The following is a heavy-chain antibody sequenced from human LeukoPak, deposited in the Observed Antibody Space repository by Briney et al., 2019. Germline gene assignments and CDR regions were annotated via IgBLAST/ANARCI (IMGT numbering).Heavy chain of an antibody. CDR1: GFTFSTYG. J-gene: IGHJ4*02. CDR2: IRYDGSNI. Sequence: GGSLRLSCAASGFTFSTYGMHWVRQAPGKGLEWVAFIRYDGSNINYADSVKGRFTISRDNSKNTLYLQMNSLRAEDTAVYYCAKDWRYYDSSGYPDYWGQGTLVTVSS. V-gene: IGHV3-30*02. D-gene: IGHD3-22*01. CDR3: AKDWRYYDSSGYPDY.